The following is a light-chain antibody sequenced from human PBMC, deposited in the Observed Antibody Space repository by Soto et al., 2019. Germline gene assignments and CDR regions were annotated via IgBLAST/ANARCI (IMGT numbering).Light chain of an antibody. J-gene: IGLJ2*01. CDR2: EVS. Sequence: QSALTQPPSASGSPGQSVTISCTGTSSDVGGYNYVSWYQQYPGKPPKLMIYEVSKRPSGVPDRFSGSKSANTASLTVSGLQAEDEADYYCSSYAGSNNFVVFGGGTKLTVL. CDR3: SSYAGSNNFVV. CDR1: SSDVGGYNY. V-gene: IGLV2-8*01.